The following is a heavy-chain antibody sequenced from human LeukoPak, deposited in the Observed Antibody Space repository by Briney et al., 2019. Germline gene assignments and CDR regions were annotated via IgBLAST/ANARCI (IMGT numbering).Heavy chain of an antibody. CDR1: GGSISRYY. J-gene: IGHJ4*02. D-gene: IGHD4-17*01. Sequence: SETLSLTCTVSGGSISRYYWSWIRQPPGKGLEWIGYIYYSGSTNYNPSLKSRVTISVDTSKNQFSPKLSSVTAADTAVYYCARGVGDYYFDYWGQGALVTVSS. CDR3: ARGVGDYYFDY. CDR2: IYYSGST. V-gene: IGHV4-59*01.